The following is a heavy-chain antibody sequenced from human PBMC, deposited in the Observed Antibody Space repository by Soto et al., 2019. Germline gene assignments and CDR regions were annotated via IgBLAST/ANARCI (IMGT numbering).Heavy chain of an antibody. D-gene: IGHD5-18*01. CDR2: IWDDGRNK. CDR3: ARDRGYCYGLHHEPHSNYYYYAMDV. CDR1: GFTFSSYG. J-gene: IGHJ6*02. V-gene: IGHV3-33*01. Sequence: GGSLRLSGAAAGFTFSSYGMHWVRQAPGKGLEWVAVIWDDGRNKYYADSVKDRFTISRDNSKNTLYQQINSPRAEDTAVYYCARDRGYCYGLHHEPHSNYYYYAMDVWGQGTTVTVSS.